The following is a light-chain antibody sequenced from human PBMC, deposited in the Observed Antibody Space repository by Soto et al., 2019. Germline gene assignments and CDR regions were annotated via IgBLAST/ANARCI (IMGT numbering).Light chain of an antibody. J-gene: IGLJ2*01. Sequence: QSVLTQPASVSGSPGQSITISCTGTSRDVGVYNYVSWYQQHPDKAPKLMIYDVSNRPSGVSDRFSGSKSGNTASLTISGLQAEDEADYYCSSYTSTGTSVVFGGGTKVTVL. CDR1: SRDVGVYNY. V-gene: IGLV2-14*01. CDR2: DVS. CDR3: SSYTSTGTSVV.